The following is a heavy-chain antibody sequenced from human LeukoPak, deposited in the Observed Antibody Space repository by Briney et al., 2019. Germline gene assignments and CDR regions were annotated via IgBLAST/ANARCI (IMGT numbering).Heavy chain of an antibody. D-gene: IGHD3-16*01. CDR2: IKSKADDGTT. CDR1: GFTFSNYA. Sequence: GGSLRLSCAASGFTFSNYAMHWVRQAPGKGLEWVGRIKSKADDGTTDYAAPVKGRFTISRDDSKNTLSLQMNSLKTEDTAVYYCTTDEGCLNYWGQGALVTVSS. V-gene: IGHV3-15*01. J-gene: IGHJ4*02. CDR3: TTDEGCLNY.